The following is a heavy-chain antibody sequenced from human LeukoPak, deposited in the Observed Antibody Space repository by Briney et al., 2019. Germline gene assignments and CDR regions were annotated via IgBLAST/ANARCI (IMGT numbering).Heavy chain of an antibody. Sequence: SQTLSLTCTASGGSISSGSYYWSWIRQPAGKGLEWIGRIYTSGSTNYNPSLKSRVTISVDTSKNQFSLKLSSVTAADTAVYYCARRLPYCSSTSCPNWFDPWGQGTLVTVSS. CDR1: GGSISSGSYY. V-gene: IGHV4-61*02. J-gene: IGHJ5*02. D-gene: IGHD2-2*01. CDR3: ARRLPYCSSTSCPNWFDP. CDR2: IYTSGST.